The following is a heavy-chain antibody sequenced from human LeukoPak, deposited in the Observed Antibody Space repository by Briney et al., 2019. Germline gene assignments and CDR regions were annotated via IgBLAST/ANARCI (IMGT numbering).Heavy chain of an antibody. CDR1: GFTFSSYA. J-gene: IGHJ4*02. CDR2: ITGDGVTT. D-gene: IGHD3-16*01. V-gene: IGHV3-23*01. Sequence: GGSLRLSCAASGFTFSSYAMSWVRQTPANGLEWVSSITGDGVTTYYADSVKGRLTISRDNSKNVLFLQMNSLGAEDSASYFCAKERRRVDTSMIRSYYFDYWGQGTPVTVSS. CDR3: AKERRRVDTSMIRSYYFDY.